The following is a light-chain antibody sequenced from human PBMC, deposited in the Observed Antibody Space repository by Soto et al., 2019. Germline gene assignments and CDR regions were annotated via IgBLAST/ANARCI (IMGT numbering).Light chain of an antibody. CDR2: DAS. CDR1: QSVSTY. J-gene: IGKJ1*01. V-gene: IGKV3-11*01. Sequence: EIVLTQSPATLSLSPGQRATLSCRASQSVSTYLAWYQQKPGQAPRLLIYDASTMATAIPARFSGSGSGTDFTLTISSLEPEDFAVYYCQQRSNWPPTWTFGQGTKVEIK. CDR3: QQRSNWPPTWT.